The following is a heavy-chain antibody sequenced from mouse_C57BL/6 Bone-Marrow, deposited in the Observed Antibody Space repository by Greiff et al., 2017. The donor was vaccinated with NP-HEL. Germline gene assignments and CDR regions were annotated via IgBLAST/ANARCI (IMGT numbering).Heavy chain of an antibody. CDR3: ARGDYYGGSDY. V-gene: IGHV1-69*01. CDR2: IDPSDSYT. Sequence: VQLVESGAELVMPGASVKLSCKASGYTFTSYWMHWVKQRPGQGLEWIGEIDPSDSYTKYNQKFKGKATLTVDKSSSTAYMQLSSLTSEDSAVYYCARGDYYGGSDYWGQGTTLTVSS. CDR1: GYTFTSYW. D-gene: IGHD1-1*01. J-gene: IGHJ2*01.